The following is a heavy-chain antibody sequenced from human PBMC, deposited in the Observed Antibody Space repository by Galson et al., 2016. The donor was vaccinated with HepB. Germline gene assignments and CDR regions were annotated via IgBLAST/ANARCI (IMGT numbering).Heavy chain of an antibody. D-gene: IGHD2-2*01. V-gene: IGHV3-7*01. CDR1: GFTFSTSW. J-gene: IGHJ5*02. CDR3: ATRNYCSKRCAAFDP. Sequence: SLRLSCATSGFTFSTSWMTWVRQAPGKGLEWVASMSQDGGERYYVDSVKGRFTISRDNAKNSLYLQMNSLRAEDTAVYYCATRNYCSKRCAAFDPWGQGTLVTVSS. CDR2: MSQDGGER.